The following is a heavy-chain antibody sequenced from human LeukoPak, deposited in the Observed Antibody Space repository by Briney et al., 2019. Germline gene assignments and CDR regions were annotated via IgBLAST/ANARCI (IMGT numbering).Heavy chain of an antibody. D-gene: IGHD5-24*01. CDR1: GGSFSGYY. CDR3: ARVGDGYNFSFDY. CDR2: INHSGST. V-gene: IGHV4-34*01. Sequence: SETLSLTCAVYGGSFSGYYWSWIRQPPGKGLEWIGEINHSGSTNYNPSLKSRVTISVDTSKNQFSLKLSSVTAADTAVYYCARVGDGYNFSFDYWGQGTLVTVSS. J-gene: IGHJ4*02.